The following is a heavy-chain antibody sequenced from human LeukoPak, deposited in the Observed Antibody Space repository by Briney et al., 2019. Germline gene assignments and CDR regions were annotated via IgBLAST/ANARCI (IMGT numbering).Heavy chain of an antibody. CDR3: ARGGGGLTKGFDY. CDR2: IIPIFGTA. V-gene: IGHV1-69*13. J-gene: IGHJ4*02. D-gene: IGHD4-23*01. CDR1: GGTFSSYA. Sequence: SVKVSCKASGGTFSSYAISWVRQAPGQGLGWMGRIIPIFGTANYAQKFQGRVTITPDESTSTAYMEQSRLRSDDTAVYYCARGGGGLTKGFDYWGQGTLVTVSS.